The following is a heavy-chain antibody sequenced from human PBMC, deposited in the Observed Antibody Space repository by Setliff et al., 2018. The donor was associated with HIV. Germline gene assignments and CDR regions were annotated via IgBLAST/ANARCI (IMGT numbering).Heavy chain of an antibody. Sequence: GASVKVSCKASGYTFTSYDINWVRQATGQGLEWMGRINPNSGGTNCAQKCQGRVTMTRNTSISTAYMELSSLRSEDTAVYYCARFPVLGGMDVWGQGTTVTVS. D-gene: IGHD1-20*01. CDR3: ARFPVLGGMDV. CDR1: GYTFTSYD. V-gene: IGHV1-8*02. CDR2: INPNSGGT. J-gene: IGHJ6*02.